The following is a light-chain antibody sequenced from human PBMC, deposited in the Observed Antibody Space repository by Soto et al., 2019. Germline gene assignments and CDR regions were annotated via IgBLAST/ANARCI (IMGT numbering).Light chain of an antibody. CDR2: GAS. Sequence: EIVLTQSPGTLSLSPAERATLSCRANHSVSSSYLAWYQQKPGQAPRLLIYGASSRATGIPDRFSGSGSGTDFTLTISRLEPEDFAVYYCQQYGSSPDTFGQGTKLEIK. CDR1: HSVSSSY. J-gene: IGKJ2*01. CDR3: QQYGSSPDT. V-gene: IGKV3-20*01.